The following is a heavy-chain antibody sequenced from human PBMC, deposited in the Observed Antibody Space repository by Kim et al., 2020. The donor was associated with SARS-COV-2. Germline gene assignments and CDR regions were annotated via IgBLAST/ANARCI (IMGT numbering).Heavy chain of an antibody. CDR3: VKESPYGRSRMYYFDY. CDR2: ISGNGDTT. D-gene: IGHD4-17*01. J-gene: IGHJ4*02. CDR1: GFTFSRYA. V-gene: IGHV3-23*01. Sequence: GGSLRLSCAASGFTFSRYAMSWVRQAPGKGLEWVSAISGNGDTTYYADSAKGRFTISRDQSKNTVYLQMNSLKVEDTAIYYCVKESPYGRSRMYYFDYWGQGTLVTVSS.